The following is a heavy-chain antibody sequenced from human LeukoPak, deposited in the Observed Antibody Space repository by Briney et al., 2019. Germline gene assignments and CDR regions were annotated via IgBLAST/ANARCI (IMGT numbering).Heavy chain of an antibody. CDR2: IIPIFGTA. V-gene: IGHV1-69*13. CDR1: GGTFSGYA. CDR3: ASTGGYCSSTSCYDGGDYYYYYMDV. Sequence: SVKVSCKASGGTFSGYAISWVRQAPGQGLEWMGGIIPIFGTANYAQKFQGRVTITADESTSTAYMELSSLRSEDTAVYYCASTGGYCSSTSCYDGGDYYYYYMDVWGKGTTVTVSS. J-gene: IGHJ6*03. D-gene: IGHD2-2*01.